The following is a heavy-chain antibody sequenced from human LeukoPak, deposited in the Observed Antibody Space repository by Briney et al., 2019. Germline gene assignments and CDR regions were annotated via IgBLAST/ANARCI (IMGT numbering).Heavy chain of an antibody. J-gene: IGHJ6*03. Sequence: RPSGTLSLTCAVSGGSLTSSNWWSWVRQPPGKGLEWIGEMYHSGNTNYNPSLKSRVTISIDQSKNQFSLNLTYLTAADTAVYYCARERKDTISGSSWYYYYYMDVWGKGTTVTISS. D-gene: IGHD6-13*01. CDR3: ARERKDTISGSSWYYYYYMDV. CDR2: MYHSGNT. CDR1: GGSLTSSNW. V-gene: IGHV4-4*02.